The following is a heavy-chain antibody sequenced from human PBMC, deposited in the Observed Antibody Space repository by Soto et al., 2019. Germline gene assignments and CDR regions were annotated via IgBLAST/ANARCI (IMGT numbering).Heavy chain of an antibody. D-gene: IGHD1-7*01. CDR1: GGSFTGNNW. J-gene: IGHJ4*02. CDR2: IYRTGST. Sequence: SETLSLTCAVSGGSFTGNNWWTWVRQPPGQGLEWIGEIYRTGSTNYNPSLKSRVTISLDKSENQFSLKVTSLTAADTAVYYCASRDPGTSVDYWGQGTLVTVSS. V-gene: IGHV4-4*02. CDR3: ASRDPGTSVDY.